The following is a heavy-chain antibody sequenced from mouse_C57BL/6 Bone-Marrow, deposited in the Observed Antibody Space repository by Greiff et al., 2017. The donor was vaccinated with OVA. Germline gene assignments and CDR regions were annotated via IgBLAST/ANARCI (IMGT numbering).Heavy chain of an antibody. CDR3: ARWFGYYAPSYWYFDV. J-gene: IGHJ1*03. V-gene: IGHV1-59*01. D-gene: IGHD2-3*01. CDR2: IDPSDSYT. Sequence: QVQLKQPGAELVRPGTSVKLSCKASGYTFTSYWMHWVKQRPGQGLEWIGVIDPSDSYTNYNQKFKGKATLTVDTSSSTAYMQLSSLTSEDSAVYFCARWFGYYAPSYWYFDVWGTGTTVTVSS. CDR1: GYTFTSYW.